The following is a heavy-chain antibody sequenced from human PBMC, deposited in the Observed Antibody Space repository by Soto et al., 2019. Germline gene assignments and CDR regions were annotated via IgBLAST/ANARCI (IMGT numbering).Heavy chain of an antibody. CDR2: ISTNGGST. CDR3: VKGEYYYDSSGYYPFDY. D-gene: IGHD3-22*01. CDR1: GFTFSIYA. Sequence: GGSLRLSCSASGFTFSIYAMHWVRQAPGKGLEYVSSISTNGGSTDYADSVKGRFTISRDNSKNTVYLQMSSLRVEDTAVYYCVKGEYYYDSSGYYPFDYWGQGTLVTVSS. J-gene: IGHJ4*02. V-gene: IGHV3-64D*06.